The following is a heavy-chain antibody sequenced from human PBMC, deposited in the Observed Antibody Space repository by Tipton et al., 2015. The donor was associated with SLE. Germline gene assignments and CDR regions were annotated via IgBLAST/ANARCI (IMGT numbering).Heavy chain of an antibody. CDR3: ARQDGSPFDY. Sequence: TLSLTCTVTGDSISSTPYYWGWIRQAPGKGLEWIGSINHSGTTHYNPSLTSRVIISVDTSKNQFSLKLNSVTAADTAVYYCARQDGSPFDYWGQGTLVTVSS. CDR2: INHSGTT. J-gene: IGHJ4*02. D-gene: IGHD3-10*01. CDR1: GDSISSTPYY. V-gene: IGHV4-39*07.